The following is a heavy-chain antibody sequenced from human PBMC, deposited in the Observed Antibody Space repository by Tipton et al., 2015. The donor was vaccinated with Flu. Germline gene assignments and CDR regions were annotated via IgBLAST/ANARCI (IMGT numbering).Heavy chain of an antibody. J-gene: IGHJ6*02. CDR3: ATGVTMVRGVRGVGYYYYGMAV. CDR2: FDPEDGET. CDR1: GYTLTELS. Sequence: QLVQSGAEVKKPGASVKVSCKVSGYTLTELSMHWVRQAPGKGLEWMGGFDPEDGETIYAQKFQGRVTMTEDTSTDTAYMELSSLRSEDTAVYYCATGVTMVRGVRGVGYYYYGMAVWGQGPTAPVSS. D-gene: IGHD3-10*01. V-gene: IGHV1-24*01.